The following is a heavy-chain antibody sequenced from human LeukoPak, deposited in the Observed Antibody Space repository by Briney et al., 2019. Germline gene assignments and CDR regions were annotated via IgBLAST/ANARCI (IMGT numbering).Heavy chain of an antibody. V-gene: IGHV4-34*01. CDR3: ARQNFWSGYADY. Sequence: SETLSLTCAVYGGSFSGYYWSWIRQPPGKGLEWIGEINHSGSTNYNPSLESRVTISVDTSKNQFSLKLSSVTAADTAVYYCARQNFWSGYADYWGQGTLVTVSS. J-gene: IGHJ4*02. D-gene: IGHD3-3*01. CDR1: GGSFSGYY. CDR2: INHSGST.